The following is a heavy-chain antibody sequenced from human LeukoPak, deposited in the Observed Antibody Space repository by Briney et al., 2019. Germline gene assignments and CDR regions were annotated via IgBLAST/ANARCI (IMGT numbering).Heavy chain of an antibody. CDR2: IWYDGSNK. CDR3: AKGQRYSRGDY. Sequence: GGSLRLSCAASGFTFSSYGMHWVRQAPGKGLEWVAVIWYDGSNKYYADSVKGRFTISRDNSENTLYLQMNSLRAEDTAVYYCAKGQRYSRGDYWGQGTLVTVSS. V-gene: IGHV3-33*03. J-gene: IGHJ4*02. D-gene: IGHD6-13*01. CDR1: GFTFSSYG.